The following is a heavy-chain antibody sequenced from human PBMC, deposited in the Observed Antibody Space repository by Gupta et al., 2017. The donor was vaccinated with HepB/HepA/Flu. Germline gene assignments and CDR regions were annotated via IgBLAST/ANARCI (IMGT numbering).Heavy chain of an antibody. CDR1: GFTFSSYD. CDR3: ARGYYDSSGYYRENDAFDI. V-gene: IGHV3-13*01. J-gene: IGHJ3*02. D-gene: IGHD3-22*01. CDR2: IGTAGDT. Sequence: EVQLVESGGGLVQPGGSLRLSCAASGFTFSSYDMHWVRQATGKGLEWVSAIGTAGDTYYPGSVKGRFTISRENAKNSLYLQMNSLRAGDTAVYYCARGYYDSSGYYRENDAFDIWGQGTMVTVSS.